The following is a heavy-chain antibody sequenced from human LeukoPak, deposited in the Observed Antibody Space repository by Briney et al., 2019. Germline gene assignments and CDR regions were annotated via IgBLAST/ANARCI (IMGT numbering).Heavy chain of an antibody. D-gene: IGHD6-6*01. CDR3: AREGDYSSPSFDY. CDR1: GGSISSSNW. Sequence: SETLSLTCAVSGGSISSSNWWSWVRQPPGKGLEWIGEIYHSGSTNYNPSLKSRVTISVDKSKNQFSLKLSSVTAADTAVYYCAREGDYSSPSFDYWGQGTLVTVSS. J-gene: IGHJ4*02. V-gene: IGHV4-4*02. CDR2: IYHSGST.